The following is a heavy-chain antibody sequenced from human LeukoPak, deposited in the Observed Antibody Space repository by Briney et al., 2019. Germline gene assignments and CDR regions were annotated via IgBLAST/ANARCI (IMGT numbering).Heavy chain of an antibody. Sequence: TGGSLRLSCAASGFTFSTYAMSWVRQAPGKGLEWVSTISGSDSSTYYADSVKGRFTISRDNSKNTLYLQMNSLRAEDTAVYYCAKESVADPLFDYWGQGTLVTVSS. CDR3: AKESVADPLFDY. CDR2: ISGSDSST. V-gene: IGHV3-23*01. CDR1: GFTFSTYA. D-gene: IGHD6-19*01. J-gene: IGHJ4*02.